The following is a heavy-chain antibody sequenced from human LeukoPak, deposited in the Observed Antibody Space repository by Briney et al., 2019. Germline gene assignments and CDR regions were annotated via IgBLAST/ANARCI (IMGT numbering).Heavy chain of an antibody. V-gene: IGHV4-34*01. J-gene: IGHJ4*02. CDR3: AGMGPLIRKYFDY. CDR1: GGSFSGYY. D-gene: IGHD1-14*01. CDR2: INHSGST. Sequence: SETLSLTCAVYGGSFSGYYWSWIRQPPGKGLEWIGEINHSGSTNYNPSLKSRVTISVDTSKNQFSLKLSSVTAADTAVYYCAGMGPLIRKYFDYWGQGTLVTVSS.